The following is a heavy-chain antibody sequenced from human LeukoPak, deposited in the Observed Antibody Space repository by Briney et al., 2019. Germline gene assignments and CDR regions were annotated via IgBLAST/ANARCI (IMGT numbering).Heavy chain of an antibody. V-gene: IGHV3-33*01. CDR3: ARGVDYYENSGTIDY. CDR1: GFTFSDYG. J-gene: IGHJ4*02. CDR2: IWYDGSNK. D-gene: IGHD3-22*01. Sequence: PGKSLRLSCTASGFTFSDYGMHWVRQPPGKGLEWVAIIWYDGSNKTYEDSVKGRFTIPRDNSKNTLYLQMNSLRAEDTAVYYCARGVDYYENSGTIDYWGQGTLVTVSS.